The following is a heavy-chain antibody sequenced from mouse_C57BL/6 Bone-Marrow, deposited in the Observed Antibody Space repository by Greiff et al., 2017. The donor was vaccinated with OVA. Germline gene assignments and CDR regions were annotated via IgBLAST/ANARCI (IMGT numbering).Heavy chain of an antibody. J-gene: IGHJ4*01. CDR2: NYPSSGNT. D-gene: IGHD1-1*01. CDR3: ARHYARSPYAMDY. V-gene: IGHV1-81*01. Sequence: QVQLQQSGAELARPGASVKLSCKASGYTFTSYGISWVKQRTGQGLEWIGENYPSSGNTYYNEKFKGKATLTADKSSSTAYMELRSLTSEDSAVYFCARHYARSPYAMDYWGQGTSVTGSS. CDR1: GYTFTSYG.